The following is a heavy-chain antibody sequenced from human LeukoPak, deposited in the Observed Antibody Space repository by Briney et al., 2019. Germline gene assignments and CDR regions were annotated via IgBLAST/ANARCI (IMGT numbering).Heavy chain of an antibody. CDR3: ARVVDSSWYYFDY. D-gene: IGHD6-13*01. CDR2: ISSSGSTI. CDR1: GFTFSSYE. J-gene: IGHJ4*02. V-gene: IGHV3-48*03. Sequence: GGSLRLSCAASGFTFSSYEMNWVRQAPGKGLEWVSYISSSGSTIYYADSVKGRFTISRDNAKNSLYLQMNSLRAEDTAVYYCARVVDSSWYYFDYWGQGTLVTVSS.